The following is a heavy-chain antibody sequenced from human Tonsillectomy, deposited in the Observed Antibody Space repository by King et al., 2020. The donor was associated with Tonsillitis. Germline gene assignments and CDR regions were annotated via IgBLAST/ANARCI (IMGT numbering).Heavy chain of an antibody. D-gene: IGHD6-19*01. Sequence: VQLVESGGGLVQPGRSLRLSGRASGFTFGDFGMSWFRQAPGKGLEWVGFIRSKVYGGTTEYAASVKGRFTISRDDSKSIAYLQMNSLKTEDTAVYFCTRDSEAVAGITLDYWGQGTLVTVSS. CDR3: TRDSEAVAGITLDY. V-gene: IGHV3-49*03. CDR2: IRSKVYGGTT. J-gene: IGHJ4*02. CDR1: GFTFGDFG.